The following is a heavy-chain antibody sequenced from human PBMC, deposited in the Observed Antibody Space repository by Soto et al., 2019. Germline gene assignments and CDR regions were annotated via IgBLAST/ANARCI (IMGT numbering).Heavy chain of an antibody. V-gene: IGHV3-30*18. CDR2: ISSDGRHE. Sequence: QVLLVESGGGVVQPGRSLRLSCSASGFTFSNYGMHWVRQTPGKGLEWVAVISSDGRHEFDTDSVKGRFTISRDNSKNTLYLQMNSLRTEDTAVYYCAKDPKGCTVGSHFIDNWFAPWGQGTLVTVSS. CDR3: AKDPKGCTVGSHFIDNWFAP. D-gene: IGHD2-8*02. CDR1: GFTFSNYG. J-gene: IGHJ5*02.